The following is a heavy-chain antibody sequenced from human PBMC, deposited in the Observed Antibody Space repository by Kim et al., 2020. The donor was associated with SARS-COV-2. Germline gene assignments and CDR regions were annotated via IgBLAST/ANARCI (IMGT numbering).Heavy chain of an antibody. CDR3: AKDADDYYDRHHDY. D-gene: IGHD3-22*01. CDR2: IGGGADT. Sequence: GGSLRLSCAASGFTFSNSAMSWVRQAPGKGLEWVSGIGGGADTYYADSVKGRFTISRDNFKNTLFLQMNSLRAEDTAVYYCAKDADDYYDRHHDYWGQGTLVTVSS. CDR1: GFTFSNSA. V-gene: IGHV3-23*01. J-gene: IGHJ4*02.